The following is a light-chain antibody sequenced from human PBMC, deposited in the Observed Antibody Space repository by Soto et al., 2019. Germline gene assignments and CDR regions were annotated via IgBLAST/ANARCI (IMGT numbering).Light chain of an antibody. J-gene: IGLJ3*02. CDR2: DDS. Sequence: SYELTQPPSVSVAPGQTAKITCGGNNIGSKSVHWYQQKAGQAPVLVVHDDSDRPSGIPERFSGSKSGTSASLAITGLQAEDEADYYCQAYDYSLTASVFGGGTKLTVL. CDR3: QAYDYSLTASV. CDR1: NIGSKS. V-gene: IGLV3-21*02.